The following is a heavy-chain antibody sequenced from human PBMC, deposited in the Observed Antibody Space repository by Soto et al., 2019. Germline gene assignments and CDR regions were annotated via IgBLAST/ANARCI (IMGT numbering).Heavy chain of an antibody. V-gene: IGHV4-59*01. CDR3: ARFGGATTFDY. CDR2: IYYSGST. CDR1: GGSISSYY. D-gene: IGHD1-26*01. Sequence: SETLSLTCTVSGGSISSYYWSWIRRPPGKGLEWIGYIYYSGSTNYDPSLKSRVTISVDTSKNQFSLKLSSVTAADTAVYYCARFGGATTFDYWGQGTLVTVSS. J-gene: IGHJ4*02.